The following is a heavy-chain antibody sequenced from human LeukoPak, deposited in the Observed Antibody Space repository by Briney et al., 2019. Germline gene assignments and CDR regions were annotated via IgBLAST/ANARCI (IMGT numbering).Heavy chain of an antibody. J-gene: IGHJ4*02. V-gene: IGHV1-2*02. CDR2: INPNSGGT. CDR3: VRVSLSPLLPIDY. CDR1: GYTFTGYY. D-gene: IGHD2-15*01. Sequence: ASVKVSCKASGYTFTGYYIHWVRQAPGQGLEWMGWINPNSGGTNYAQKFQGRVTMTRDTSISTAYMELSRLRSDDTAVYYCVRVSLSPLLPIDYWGQGTLVTVSS.